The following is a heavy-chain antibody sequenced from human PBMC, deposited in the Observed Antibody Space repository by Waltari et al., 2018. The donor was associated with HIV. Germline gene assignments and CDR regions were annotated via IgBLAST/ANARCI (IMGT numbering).Heavy chain of an antibody. CDR1: GFTFSSYW. V-gene: IGHV3-7*01. J-gene: IGHJ4*02. CDR3: ARDQRSLLWFGELLFLVYFDY. Sequence: EVQLVESGGGLVQPGGSLRLSCAASGFTFSSYWMSWVRQAPGTGLDWVANIKQDGSEKYYVDSVKGRFTISRDNAKNSLYLQMNSLRAEDTAVYYCARDQRSLLWFGELLFLVYFDYWGQGTLVTVSS. CDR2: IKQDGSEK. D-gene: IGHD3-10*01.